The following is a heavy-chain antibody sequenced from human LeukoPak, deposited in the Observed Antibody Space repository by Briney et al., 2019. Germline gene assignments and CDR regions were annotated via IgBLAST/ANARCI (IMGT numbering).Heavy chain of an antibody. Sequence: ASVKVSCKASGYTFTSYGISWVRQAPGQGLEWMGWISAYNGNTNYAQKLQGRVTMTTDTSTSTAYMELSSLRSDDTAVYYCARDGLSITMVRGVIRDFDYWGQGTLVTVSS. V-gene: IGHV1-18*01. J-gene: IGHJ4*02. D-gene: IGHD3-10*01. CDR3: ARDGLSITMVRGVIRDFDY. CDR1: GYTFTSYG. CDR2: ISAYNGNT.